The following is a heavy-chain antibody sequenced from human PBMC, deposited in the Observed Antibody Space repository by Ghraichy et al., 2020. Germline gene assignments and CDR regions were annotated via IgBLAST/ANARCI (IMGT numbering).Heavy chain of an antibody. J-gene: IGHJ4*02. Sequence: LSLTCAASEFTPTTYWMNWVRQPPGRGLEWVAIIDQDGSEKVYVDSVRGRFTIYRDNAKKSLYLQMNSLRDEDTAIYFCAAGSGWLSDSWGRGTLVTVSS. CDR3: AAGSGWLSDS. CDR1: EFTPTTYW. V-gene: IGHV3-7*03. CDR2: IDQDGSEK. D-gene: IGHD6-19*01.